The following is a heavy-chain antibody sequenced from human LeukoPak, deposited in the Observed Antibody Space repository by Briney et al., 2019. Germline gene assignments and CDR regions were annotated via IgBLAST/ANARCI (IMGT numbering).Heavy chain of an antibody. CDR2: IRYDGSNK. V-gene: IGHV3-30*02. J-gene: IGHJ4*02. Sequence: GGSLRLSCAASGFTFSSYGMHWVRQAPGKGLEWVAFIRYDGSNKYYADSVKGRFTISRDNSKNTLYPQMNSLRAEDTAVYYCAKTMIKMGATTQRLDYWGQGTLVTVSS. D-gene: IGHD1-26*01. CDR3: AKTMIKMGATTQRLDY. CDR1: GFTFSSYG.